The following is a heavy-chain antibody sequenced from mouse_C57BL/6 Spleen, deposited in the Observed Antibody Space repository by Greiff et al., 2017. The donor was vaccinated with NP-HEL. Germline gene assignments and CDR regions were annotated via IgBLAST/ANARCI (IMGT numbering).Heavy chain of an antibody. CDR2: ISSGSSTI. V-gene: IGHV5-17*01. J-gene: IGHJ3*01. D-gene: IGHD3-1*01. Sequence: EVQVVESGGGLVKPGGSLKLTCAASGFTFSAYGMHWVRQAPEKGLEWVAYISSGSSTIYYADTVKGRFTISRDNAKNNLFLQMASQRSEDTAMCYCAWGLLFAYWGQGTLVTVSA. CDR3: AWGLLFAY. CDR1: GFTFSAYG.